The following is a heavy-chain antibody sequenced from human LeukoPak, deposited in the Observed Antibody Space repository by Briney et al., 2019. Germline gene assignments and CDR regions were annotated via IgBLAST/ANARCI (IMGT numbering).Heavy chain of an antibody. J-gene: IGHJ4*02. CDR3: ARGLWFGELSYFDY. Sequence: GGSLRLSCAASGFTFSSYAMHWVRQAPGKGLEWVAVISYDGSNKYYADSVKGRFTISRDNSKNTLYLQMNSLRAEDTAVYYCARGLWFGELSYFDYWGQGTLVTVSS. CDR1: GFTFSSYA. D-gene: IGHD3-10*01. V-gene: IGHV3-30-3*01. CDR2: ISYDGSNK.